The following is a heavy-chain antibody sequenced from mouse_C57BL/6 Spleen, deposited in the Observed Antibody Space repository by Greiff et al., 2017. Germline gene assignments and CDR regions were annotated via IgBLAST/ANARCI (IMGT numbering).Heavy chain of an antibody. V-gene: IGHV1-55*01. CDR1: GYTFTSYW. D-gene: IGHD2-4*01. CDR2: IYPGSGST. Sequence: QVQLKQPGAELVKPGASVKMSCKASGYTFTSYWITWVKQRPGQGLEWIGDIYPGSGSTNYNEKFKSKATLTVETSSSTAYMQLSSLTSEDSAVYYCAIDYDEDAMDYWGQGTSVTVSS. J-gene: IGHJ4*01. CDR3: AIDYDEDAMDY.